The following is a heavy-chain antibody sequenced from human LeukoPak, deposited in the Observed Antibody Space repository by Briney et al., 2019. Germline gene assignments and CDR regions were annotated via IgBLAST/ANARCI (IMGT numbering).Heavy chain of an antibody. Sequence: ASVKVSCKASGYTFTSYGISWVRQAPGQGLEWMGWISAYNGNTNYAQKLQGRVTMTTDTSTSTAYMELRSLRSDDTAVYYCARVFGVVSLGWFDPWGQGTLVTVSS. D-gene: IGHD3-3*01. V-gene: IGHV1-18*01. J-gene: IGHJ5*02. CDR1: GYTFTSYG. CDR2: ISAYNGNT. CDR3: ARVFGVVSLGWFDP.